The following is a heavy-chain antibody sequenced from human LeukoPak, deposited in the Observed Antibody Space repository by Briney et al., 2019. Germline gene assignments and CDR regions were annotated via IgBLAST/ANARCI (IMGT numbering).Heavy chain of an antibody. CDR1: GGSISSGGYY. V-gene: IGHV4-31*03. J-gene: IGHJ4*02. Sequence: PSETLSLTCTVSGGSISSGGYYWSWIRQHPGKGLEWIGYIYYSGSTYYNPSLKSRVTISVDTSKNQFSLKLSSVTAADTAVYYCASVVWDQLTTVTTFFDYWGQGTLVTVSS. D-gene: IGHD4-17*01. CDR2: IYYSGST. CDR3: ASVVWDQLTTVTTFFDY.